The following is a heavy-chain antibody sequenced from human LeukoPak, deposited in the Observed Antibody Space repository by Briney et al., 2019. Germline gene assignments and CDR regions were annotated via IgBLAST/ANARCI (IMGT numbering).Heavy chain of an antibody. Sequence: PGGSLRLSCAASGFTFSSYAMHWVRQAPGKGLEWVAVISYDGSNKYYADSVKGRFTISRDNSKNTLYLQMNSLRAEDTAVYYCASRNIVGATILDYWGQGTLVTVSS. CDR1: GFTFSSYA. CDR3: ASRNIVGATILDY. V-gene: IGHV3-30-3*01. J-gene: IGHJ4*02. D-gene: IGHD1-26*01. CDR2: ISYDGSNK.